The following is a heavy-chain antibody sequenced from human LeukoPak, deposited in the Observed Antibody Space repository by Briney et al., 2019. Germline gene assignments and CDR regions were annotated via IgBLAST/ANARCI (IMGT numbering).Heavy chain of an antibody. CDR3: ARPYSSPSPYYFDY. D-gene: IGHD6-6*01. CDR1: GYTFTSYG. Sequence: GASVKVSCKASGYTFTSYGISWVRQAPGQGLEWMGWISAYNGNTNYAQKLQGRVTMTTDTSTTTAYMELRSLRSDDTAVYYCARPYSSPSPYYFDYWGQGTLVTVSS. J-gene: IGHJ4*02. CDR2: ISAYNGNT. V-gene: IGHV1-18*01.